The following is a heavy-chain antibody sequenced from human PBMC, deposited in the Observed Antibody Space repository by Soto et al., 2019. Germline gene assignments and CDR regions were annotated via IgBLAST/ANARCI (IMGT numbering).Heavy chain of an antibody. V-gene: IGHV4-30-2*01. D-gene: IGHD3-22*01. CDR1: GGSISSGGYS. CDR2: IYHSGST. J-gene: IGHJ4*02. Sequence: LSLTCAVSGGSISSGGYSWSWIRQPPGKGLEWIGYIYHSGSTYYNPSLKSRVTISVDRSKNQFSLKLSSVTAADTAVYYCARVYYYDSSGYYFDYWGQGTLVTVSS. CDR3: ARVYYYDSSGYYFDY.